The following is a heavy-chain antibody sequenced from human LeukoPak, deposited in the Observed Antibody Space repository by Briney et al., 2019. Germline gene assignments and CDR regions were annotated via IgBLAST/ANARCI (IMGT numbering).Heavy chain of an antibody. CDR2: IRYDGSNK. Sequence: GGSLRLSCAASGFTFSKYDMHWVRQAPGKGLEWVAFIRYDGSNKYYADSAKGRFTISRDNSKNTLYLQMNSLRAEDTAVYYCAKTLRELSGGAFDIWGQGTMVTVSS. V-gene: IGHV3-30*02. CDR1: GFTFSKYD. D-gene: IGHD1-26*01. J-gene: IGHJ3*02. CDR3: AKTLRELSGGAFDI.